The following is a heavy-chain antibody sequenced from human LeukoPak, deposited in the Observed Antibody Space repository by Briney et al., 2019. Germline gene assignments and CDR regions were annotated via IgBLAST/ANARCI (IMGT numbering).Heavy chain of an antibody. V-gene: IGHV3-30-3*01. Sequence: GGSLRLSCSASGFTFSSYAMHWVRQAPGKGLEWVAVISYDGSNKYYADSVKGRFTISRDNSKNTLYLQMNSLRAEDTAVYYCARDLKPGGYSYGGGDYWGQGTLVTVSS. CDR1: GFTFSSYA. CDR2: ISYDGSNK. D-gene: IGHD5-18*01. CDR3: ARDLKPGGYSYGGGDY. J-gene: IGHJ4*02.